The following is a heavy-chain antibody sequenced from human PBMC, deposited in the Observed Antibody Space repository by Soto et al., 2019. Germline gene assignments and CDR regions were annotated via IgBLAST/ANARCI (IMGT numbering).Heavy chain of an antibody. D-gene: IGHD6-6*01. CDR3: ARSEYSSSLFDY. CDR1: GFTFSSYG. CDR2: IWYDGRNK. V-gene: IGHV3-33*01. Sequence: QVQLVESGGGVVQPGRSLRLSCAASGFTFSSYGMHWVRQAPGKGLEWVAGIWYDGRNKYYADSVKGRFTISRDNSKNSLYLQMNSLRAEDTAVYYCARSEYSSSLFDYWGQGTLVTVSS. J-gene: IGHJ4*02.